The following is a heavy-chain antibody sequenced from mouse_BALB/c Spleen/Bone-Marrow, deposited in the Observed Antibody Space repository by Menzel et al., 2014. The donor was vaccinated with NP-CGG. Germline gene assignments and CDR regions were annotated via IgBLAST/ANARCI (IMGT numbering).Heavy chain of an antibody. CDR2: INPSNGRT. CDR3: ARRGSTVVATDY. D-gene: IGHD1-1*01. CDR1: GYTFTSYW. V-gene: IGHV1S81*02. Sequence: VQLQESGAELVKPGASVKLSCKASGYTFTSYWMHWVKQRPGQGLEWIGEINPSNGRTNYNEKFKSKATLTVDKSSSTGYMQLSRLSSEDSAVYYCARRGSTVVATDYGGQGTNLTVSS. J-gene: IGHJ2*01.